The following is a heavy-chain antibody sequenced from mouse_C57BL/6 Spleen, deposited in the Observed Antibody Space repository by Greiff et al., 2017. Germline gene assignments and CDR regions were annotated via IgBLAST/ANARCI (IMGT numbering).Heavy chain of an antibody. V-gene: IGHV1-26*01. CDR2: INPNNGGT. CDR1: GYTFTDYY. D-gene: IGHD2-1*01. J-gene: IGHJ2*01. CDR3: ARTGGNYPYYFDY. Sequence: EVQLQQSGPELVKPGASVKISCKASGYTFTDYYMNWVKQSHGKSLEWIGDINPNNGGTSYNQKFKGKATLTVDKSSSTAYMELRSLTSEDSAVYYWARTGGNYPYYFDYWGQGTTLTVSS.